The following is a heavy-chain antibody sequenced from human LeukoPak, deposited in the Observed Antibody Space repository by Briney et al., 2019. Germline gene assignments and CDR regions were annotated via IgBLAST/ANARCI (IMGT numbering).Heavy chain of an antibody. CDR3: ARDRDPTIFGVAFDY. Sequence: SVKVSCKASGGTFSSYAISWVRQAPGQGLEWMGGIIPIFGTANYAQKFQGRVTITTDESTSTAYMELSSLRSEDTAVYYCARDRDPTIFGVAFDYWGQGTLVTVSS. CDR1: GGTFSSYA. V-gene: IGHV1-69*05. J-gene: IGHJ4*02. D-gene: IGHD3-3*01. CDR2: IIPIFGTA.